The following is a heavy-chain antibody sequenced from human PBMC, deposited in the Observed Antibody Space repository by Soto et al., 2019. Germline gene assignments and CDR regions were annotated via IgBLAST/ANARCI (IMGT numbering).Heavy chain of an antibody. CDR2: INTYNGMT. Sequence: QVQLVQSGGEVKKPGASVTVSCKASGYTFINYHITWVRQAPGQGLEWMAWINTYNGMTDYAQKFQGRVTMTRDTATITAYMELRNLGSDDTAVYFCSKSPRGEMATDWGQGTLVTVSS. J-gene: IGHJ4*02. D-gene: IGHD5-12*01. CDR1: GYTFINYH. CDR3: SKSPRGEMATD. V-gene: IGHV1-18*01.